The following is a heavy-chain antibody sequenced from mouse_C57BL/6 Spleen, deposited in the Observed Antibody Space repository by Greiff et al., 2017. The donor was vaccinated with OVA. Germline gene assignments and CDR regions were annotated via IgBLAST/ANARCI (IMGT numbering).Heavy chain of an antibody. D-gene: IGHD2-3*01. CDR2: IRSKSNNYAT. CDR3: VRQGGDGYYWFAY. V-gene: IGHV10-1*01. CDR1: GFSFNTYA. J-gene: IGHJ3*01. Sequence: EVKLMESGGGLVQPKGSLKLSCAASGFSFNTYAMNWVRQAPGKGLEWVARIRSKSNNYATYYADSVKDRFTISRDDSESMLYLQMNNLKTEDTAMYYGVRQGGDGYYWFAYWGQGTLVTVSA.